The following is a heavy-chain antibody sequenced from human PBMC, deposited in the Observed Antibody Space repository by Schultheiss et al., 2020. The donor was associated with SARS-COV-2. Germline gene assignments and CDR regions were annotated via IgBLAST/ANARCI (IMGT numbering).Heavy chain of an antibody. CDR2: ISGGGGVK. J-gene: IGHJ4*02. CDR1: GFSFSDNG. CDR3: AKDLKNYYGSGFDY. V-gene: IGHV3-23*01. D-gene: IGHD3-10*01. Sequence: GESLKISCEASGFSFSDNGMSWVRQAPGKGLEWVSAISGGGGVKSYADSVKGRFSISRDNVNNILYLQVNSLRAEDTAVYYCAKDLKNYYGSGFDYWGQGTLVTVSS.